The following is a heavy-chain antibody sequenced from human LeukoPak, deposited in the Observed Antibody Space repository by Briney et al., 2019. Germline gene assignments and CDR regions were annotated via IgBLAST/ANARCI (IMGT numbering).Heavy chain of an antibody. V-gene: IGHV4-59*08. CDR2: IYYSGST. CDR1: GGSISSYY. Sequence: SETLSLTCTVSGGSISSYYWSWIRQPPGKGLEWIGYIYYSGSTNYNPSLKSRVTISVDTSKNQLSLKLSSVTAADTAVYYCARHWETSSWYIDYWGQGTLVTVSS. D-gene: IGHD6-13*01. J-gene: IGHJ4*02. CDR3: ARHWETSSWYIDY.